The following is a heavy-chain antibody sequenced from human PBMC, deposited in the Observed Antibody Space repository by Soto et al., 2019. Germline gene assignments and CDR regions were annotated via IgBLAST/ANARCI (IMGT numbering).Heavy chain of an antibody. CDR2: ISAKNGDT. V-gene: IGHV1-18*01. D-gene: IGHD1-26*01. CDR1: GYSFTRNG. J-gene: IGHJ6*02. Sequence: ASVKVSCKASGYSFTRNGISWVRQAPGQGLEWMGWISAKNGDTNYAQKFQGRVIMTTDTSTSTAYMELRSLRSDDTAVYYCVRDRDSDTWPSRDVWGQGTTVTASS. CDR3: VRDRDSDTWPSRDV.